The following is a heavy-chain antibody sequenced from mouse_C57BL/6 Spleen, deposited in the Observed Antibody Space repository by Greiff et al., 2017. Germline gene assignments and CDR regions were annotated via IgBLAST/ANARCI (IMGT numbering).Heavy chain of an antibody. D-gene: IGHD1-1*01. CDR3: ARKGEYYGSSYGGYFDG. V-gene: IGHV1-80*01. J-gene: IGHJ2*01. Sequence: QVQLQQSGAELVKPGASVKISCKASGYAFSSYWMNWVKQRPGKGLEWIGQIYPGDGDTNYNGKFKGKATLTADKSSSTAYMQLSSLTSEDSAVYFCARKGEYYGSSYGGYFDGWGQGTTLTVSS. CDR1: GYAFSSYW. CDR2: IYPGDGDT.